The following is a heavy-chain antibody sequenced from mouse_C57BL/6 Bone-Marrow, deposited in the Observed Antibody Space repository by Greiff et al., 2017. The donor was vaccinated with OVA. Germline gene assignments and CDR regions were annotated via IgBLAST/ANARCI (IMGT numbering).Heavy chain of an antibody. D-gene: IGHD1-1*01. J-gene: IGHJ2*01. V-gene: IGHV1-5*01. Sequence: EVQLQQSGTVLARPEASVKMSCKTSGYTFTSYWMHWVKQRPGQGLEWIGAIYPGNSDTSYKQKFKGKAKLTASTSASTAYMELSSLTNEDSAVYYCTCLYYYGPNFDDWGQGTTLTVSS. CDR2: IYPGNSDT. CDR1: GYTFTSYW. CDR3: TCLYYYGPNFDD.